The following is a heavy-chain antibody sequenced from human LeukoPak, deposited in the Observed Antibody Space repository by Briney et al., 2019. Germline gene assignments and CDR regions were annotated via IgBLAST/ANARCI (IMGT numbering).Heavy chain of an antibody. D-gene: IGHD1-26*01. CDR1: GGTFSSYA. Sequence: SVQVSCQASGGTFSSYAISWVRQAPGQGLEWMGGIIPIFGTANYAQKFQGRVTITADESTSTAYMELSSLRSEDTAVYYCAREISYSGSYLCDYWGQGTLVTVSS. CDR3: AREISYSGSYLCDY. J-gene: IGHJ4*02. CDR2: IIPIFGTA. V-gene: IGHV1-69*13.